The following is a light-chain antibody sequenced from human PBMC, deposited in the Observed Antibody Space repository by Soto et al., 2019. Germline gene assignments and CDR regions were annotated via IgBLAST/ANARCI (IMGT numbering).Light chain of an antibody. CDR1: SSDVGGYNS. CDR3: CSYAGSYTYV. CDR2: DVS. Sequence: QSALTQPRSVSGSPGQSVTISCTGTSSDVGGYNSVSWYQQLPGKAPKLMIYDVSKRPSGVPGRFSASRSGNTASLTISGLQAEDEADYYCCSYAGSYTYVFGTGTKVTVL. J-gene: IGLJ1*01. V-gene: IGLV2-11*01.